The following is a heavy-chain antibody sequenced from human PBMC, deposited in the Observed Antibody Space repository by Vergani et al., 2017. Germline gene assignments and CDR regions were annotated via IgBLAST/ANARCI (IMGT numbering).Heavy chain of an antibody. V-gene: IGHV4-61*02. Sequence: QVQLQESGPGRVKPSQTLYLTCSVSGASINSGSYYWSWVRQTAGKELEWIGHVYPGGSTEYNPSLESRVTVSGDSYKNQFSLRLRSLTAADTTVYFCARGTPFGMFDSWGRGILVSVSS. J-gene: IGHJ4*02. CDR3: ARGTPFGMFDS. D-gene: IGHD4-23*01. CDR2: VYPGGST. CDR1: GASINSGSYY.